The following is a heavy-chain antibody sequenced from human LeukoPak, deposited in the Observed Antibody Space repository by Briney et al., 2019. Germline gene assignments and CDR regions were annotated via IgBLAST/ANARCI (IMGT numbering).Heavy chain of an antibody. V-gene: IGHV3-30*03. Sequence: GGSLRLSCAASGFTFSRYGMHWVRQAPGKGLEWVAVISYDGSNKYYADSVKGRFTISRDNAKNSLYLQMNSLRAEDTALYYCASGGIYYGAAFDFWGQETLVTVSS. CDR2: ISYDGSNK. D-gene: IGHD1-26*01. CDR3: ASGGIYYGAAFDF. CDR1: GFTFSRYG. J-gene: IGHJ4*02.